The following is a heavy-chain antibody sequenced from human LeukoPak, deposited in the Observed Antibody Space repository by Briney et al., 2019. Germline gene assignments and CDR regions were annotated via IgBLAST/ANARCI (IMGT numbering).Heavy chain of an antibody. CDR3: ARGSYYYYMDV. Sequence: PSETLSLACTVSGGSISSGSYYWSWIRQPAGKGLEWIGRIYTSGSTNYNPSLKSRVTISVDTSKNQFSLKLSSVTAADTAVYYCARGSYYYYMDVWGKGTTVTISS. V-gene: IGHV4-61*02. J-gene: IGHJ6*03. CDR2: IYTSGST. CDR1: GGSISSGSYY.